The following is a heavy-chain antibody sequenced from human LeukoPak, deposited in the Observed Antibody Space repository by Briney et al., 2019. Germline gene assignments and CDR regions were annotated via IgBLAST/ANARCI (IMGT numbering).Heavy chain of an antibody. D-gene: IGHD2-15*01. CDR2: IIPIFGTA. J-gene: IGHJ6*03. V-gene: IGHV1-69*06. CDR3: ARGHCSGGSCYRTYYYYYMDV. CDR1: GGTFSSYA. Sequence: ASVKVSCKASGGTFSSYAISWVRQAPGQGLEWMGGIIPIFGTANYAQKFQGRVTITADKSTSTAYMELSSLRSEDTAVYYCARGHCSGGSCYRTYYYYYMDVWGKGTTVTVSS.